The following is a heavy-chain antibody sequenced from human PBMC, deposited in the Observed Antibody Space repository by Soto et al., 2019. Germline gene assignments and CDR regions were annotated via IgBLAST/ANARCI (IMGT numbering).Heavy chain of an antibody. V-gene: IGHV4-59*01. CDR2: IYYSRST. CDR3: ARGGDYSSYTDL. Sequence: QVQLQESGPGLVKPSETLSLTCTVSGGSISSYYWSWIRQPPGKGLEWIGYIYYSRSTNYNPSLKSRVTISVDTSKNQFSLQLSSVTDEDTAVYYCARGGDYSSYTDLWGKGTTVSVSS. J-gene: IGHJ6*03. CDR1: GGSISSYY.